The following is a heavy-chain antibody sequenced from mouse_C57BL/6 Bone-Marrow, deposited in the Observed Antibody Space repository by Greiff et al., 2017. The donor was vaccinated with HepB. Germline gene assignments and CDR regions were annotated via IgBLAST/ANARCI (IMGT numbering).Heavy chain of an antibody. CDR2: IYPGDGDT. CDR3: ASPWYFDV. V-gene: IGHV1-82*01. CDR1: GYAFSSSW. J-gene: IGHJ1*03. Sequence: VQLQESGPELVKPGASVKISCKASGYAFSSSWMNWVKQRPGKGLEWIGRIYPGDGDTNYNGKFKGKATLTADKSSSTAYMQLSSLTSEDSAVYFCASPWYFDVWGTGTTVTVSS.